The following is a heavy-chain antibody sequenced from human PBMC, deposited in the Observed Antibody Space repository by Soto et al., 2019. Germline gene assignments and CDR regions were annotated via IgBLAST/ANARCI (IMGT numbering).Heavy chain of an antibody. CDR1: GGSISSYY. J-gene: IGHJ6*03. D-gene: IGHD1-1*01. CDR2: IYYSGST. CDR3: ARRGHDHYSYDYMDV. Sequence: SETLSLTCTVSGGSISSYYWSWIRQPPGKGLEWIGYIYYSGSTNYNPSLKSRVTISVDTSENQFSLKLSSVTAADTAVYYCARRGHDHYSYDYMDVWSKGTTVTVSS. V-gene: IGHV4-59*01.